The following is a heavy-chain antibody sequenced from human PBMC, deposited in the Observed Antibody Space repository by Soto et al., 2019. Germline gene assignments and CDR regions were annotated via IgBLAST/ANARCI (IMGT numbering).Heavy chain of an antibody. CDR1: RFTFRDFA. V-gene: IGHV3-23*01. CDR2: IGGTGSDT. CDR3: AKDAVPYNGKWDWFDS. J-gene: IGHJ5*01. D-gene: IGHD1-20*01. Sequence: DVQLSESGGGLVQPGGSLTLSCAASRFTFRDFAMSWVRQAPGKGLEWVSSIGGTGSDTYYADSVKARFTISRDNSKNTLYLKIDSLRDEDTAVYYCAKDAVPYNGKWDWFDSWGQGTLVIVSS.